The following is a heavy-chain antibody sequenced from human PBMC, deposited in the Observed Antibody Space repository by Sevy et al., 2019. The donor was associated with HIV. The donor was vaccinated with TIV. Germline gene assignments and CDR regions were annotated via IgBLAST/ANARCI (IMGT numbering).Heavy chain of an antibody. J-gene: IGHJ4*02. CDR1: GFTFSSYW. CDR2: IKEDGSVK. V-gene: IGHV3-7*01. Sequence: GGSLRLSCEASGFTFSSYWMSWVRQAPGKGLEWMANIKEDGSVKYYVESVKGRFTISRANAKNSVYLQMNSLRAEDAALYYCVRAIGAAGSYWGLGTLVTVSS. D-gene: IGHD6-13*01. CDR3: VRAIGAAGSY.